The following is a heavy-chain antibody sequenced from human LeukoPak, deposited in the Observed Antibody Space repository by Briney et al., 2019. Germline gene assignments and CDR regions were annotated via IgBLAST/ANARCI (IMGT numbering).Heavy chain of an antibody. J-gene: IGHJ4*02. CDR3: ASPVAYCSSTSCPFDY. D-gene: IGHD2-2*01. CDR1: GFTFSSYS. V-gene: IGHV3-21*01. CDR2: ISSSSSYI. Sequence: GGSLRLSCAASGFTFSSYSMNWVRQAPGEGLEWVSSISSSSSYIYYAGSVKGRFTISRDNAKNSLYLQMNSLRAEDTAVYYCASPVAYCSSTSCPFDYWGQGTLVTVSS.